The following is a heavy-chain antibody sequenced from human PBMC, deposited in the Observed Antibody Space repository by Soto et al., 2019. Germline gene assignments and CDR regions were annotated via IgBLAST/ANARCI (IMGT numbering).Heavy chain of an antibody. CDR2: INTYNGNT. CDR3: AMVDVYVTPSPQDV. Sequence: QVQLVQSGAEVKNPGASVKVSCKASGYTFTRYGIGWARQAPGQGLEWMGGINTYNGNTNYAQNVQGRVTLXTXTXXSTAYMELRSLRSNDTAIYYCAMVDVYVTPSPQDVWGQGTTVIVSS. CDR1: GYTFTRYG. V-gene: IGHV1-18*01. J-gene: IGHJ6*02. D-gene: IGHD3-16*01.